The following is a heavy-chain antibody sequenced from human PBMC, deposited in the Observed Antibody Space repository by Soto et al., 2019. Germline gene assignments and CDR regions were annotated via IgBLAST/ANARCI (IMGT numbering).Heavy chain of an antibody. CDR1: GGSISSYY. CDR2: VHHSWGS. J-gene: IGHJ6*02. CDR3: ARPGFGPLHGLVDV. Sequence: QVQLQESGPGLVKPSETLSLSCTVSGGSISSYYWSWFRQSPGKRMEWIGYVHHSWGSSYNPTLHSRAAISFHTSKSQFSLNVTSVTATDTAVDYCARPGFGPLHGLVDVWGQGTTVTVSS. D-gene: IGHD3-10*01. V-gene: IGHV4-59*08.